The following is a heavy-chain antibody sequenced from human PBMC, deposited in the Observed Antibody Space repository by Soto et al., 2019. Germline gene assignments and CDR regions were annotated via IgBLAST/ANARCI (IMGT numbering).Heavy chain of an antibody. D-gene: IGHD2-2*01. CDR1: RFTFSNYA. CDR2: IRGSGGGT. CDR3: AKALGYCSGTSCYGSNYYMDV. J-gene: IGHJ6*03. V-gene: IGHV3-23*01. Sequence: EVQLLESGGGLVQPGGSLRLSCTASRFTFSNYAMSWVRQAPGKGLEWVSGIRGSGGGTYYAGSVKGRFTISRDNSKNTLYLQLNSLRAEDTAVYYCAKALGYCSGTSCYGSNYYMDVWGKGTTVTVSS.